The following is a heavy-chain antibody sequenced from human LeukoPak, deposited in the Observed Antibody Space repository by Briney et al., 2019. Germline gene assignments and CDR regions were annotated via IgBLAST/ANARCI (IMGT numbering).Heavy chain of an antibody. CDR2: ISSSSSTT. V-gene: IGHV3-48*02. Sequence: PGGSLRLSCAASGFTFSSHSVNWVRQAPGKGLEWVSYISSSSSTTYYADSVKGRFTISRDNAKNSLYLQMNSLTDEDTAVYYCARLSTVATPGFDYWGQGTLVTVSS. J-gene: IGHJ4*02. CDR3: ARLSTVATPGFDY. D-gene: IGHD4-23*01. CDR1: GFTFSSHS.